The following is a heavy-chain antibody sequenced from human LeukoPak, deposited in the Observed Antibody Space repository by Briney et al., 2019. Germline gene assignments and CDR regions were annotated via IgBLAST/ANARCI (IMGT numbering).Heavy chain of an antibody. J-gene: IGHJ4*02. CDR2: IYHSGST. D-gene: IGHD2-2*01. CDR3: ARVDSTSWGHFDY. Sequence: PSGTLSLTCAVSGGSISSSNWWSWVRQPPGKGLEWIGEIYHSGSTNYNPSLKSRVTMSVDLSNNHFSLDLSSVTAADTAVYYCARVDSTSWGHFDYWGQGILVTVSS. CDR1: GGSISSSNW. V-gene: IGHV4-4*02.